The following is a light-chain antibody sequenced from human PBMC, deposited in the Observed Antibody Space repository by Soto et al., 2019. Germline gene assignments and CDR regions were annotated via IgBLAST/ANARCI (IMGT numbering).Light chain of an antibody. CDR2: DAS. CDR1: QSISSW. CDR3: QQDNSYSLIP. Sequence: DIQMTQSPSTLSASVGDRVTITCRASQSISSWLARYQQKPGKAPKLLIYDASSLESGVPSRFSCSGSGREFTLTISSLQPDDFATYYCQQDNSYSLIPFGQGTRLEIK. V-gene: IGKV1-5*01. J-gene: IGKJ5*01.